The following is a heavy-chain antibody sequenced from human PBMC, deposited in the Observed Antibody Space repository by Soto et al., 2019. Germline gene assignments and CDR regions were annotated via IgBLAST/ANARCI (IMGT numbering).Heavy chain of an antibody. CDR3: ARGARGGDTYNQDYFDY. V-gene: IGHV3-48*02. CDR2: LSSSSTI. CDR1: GFTFSSYS. Sequence: WGSLRLSCAASGFTFSSYSMNWVRQAPGKGLECASYLSSSSTIYYADAVKGRFTIARDNAKNSLYLQMNSLRDEDTAVYYCARGARGGDTYNQDYFDYWGQGTLVTVSS. D-gene: IGHD1-1*01. J-gene: IGHJ4*02.